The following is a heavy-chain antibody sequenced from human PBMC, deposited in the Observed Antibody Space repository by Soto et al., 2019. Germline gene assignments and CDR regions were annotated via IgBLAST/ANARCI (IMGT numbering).Heavy chain of an antibody. D-gene: IGHD3-3*01. Sequence: SETLSLTCTVSGGSISSGDYYWSWIRQPPGKGLEWIGYIYYSGCTYYNPSLKSRVTISVDTSKNQFSLKLSSVTAADTAVYYCARDNILGILYGGMDVWGQGTTVTVSS. CDR1: GGSISSGDYY. CDR3: ARDNILGILYGGMDV. CDR2: IYYSGCT. V-gene: IGHV4-30-4*01. J-gene: IGHJ6*02.